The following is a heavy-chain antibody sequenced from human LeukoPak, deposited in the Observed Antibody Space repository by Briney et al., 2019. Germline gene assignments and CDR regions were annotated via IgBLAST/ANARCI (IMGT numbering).Heavy chain of an antibody. Sequence: SETLSLTCTVSGGSITGYAWSCIRQPPGRGLEWIGYIYYSGSTNYNPSLKSRVTISVDTSKNQFSLKLSSVTAADTAVYYCARDLSLDYWGQGTLVTVSS. J-gene: IGHJ4*02. V-gene: IGHV4-59*01. CDR2: IYYSGST. CDR3: ARDLSLDY. CDR1: GGSITGYA.